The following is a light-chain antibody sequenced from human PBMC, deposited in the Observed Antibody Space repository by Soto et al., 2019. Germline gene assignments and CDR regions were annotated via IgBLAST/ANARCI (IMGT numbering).Light chain of an antibody. CDR1: HYIYSL. J-gene: IGKJ4*01. CDR3: QQRSNWIT. Sequence: VMSQSPSTLSVSPGGRATLSCTASHYIYSLLAWYQQKPGQPPRLIIYDASTRATGTPDRFSGSGSGTDFTLTISSLEPEDFGVYCCQQRSNWITFGGGTMV. CDR2: DAS. V-gene: IGKV3-11*01.